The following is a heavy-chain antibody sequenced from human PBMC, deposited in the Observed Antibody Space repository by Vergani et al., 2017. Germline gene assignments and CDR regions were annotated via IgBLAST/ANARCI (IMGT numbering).Heavy chain of an antibody. Sequence: QVQLQESGPGLVKPSETLSLPCTVSGGPISSYYWSWIRQPPGKGLEGIGYIYYSGSTNYNPSLKSRVTISVDTSKNQFSLKRSSVTAADTAVYYCARTTGYDSSGLDAFDIWGQGTMVTVSS. D-gene: IGHD3-22*01. CDR1: GGPISSYY. CDR3: ARTTGYDSSGLDAFDI. J-gene: IGHJ3*02. V-gene: IGHV4-59*01. CDR2: IYYSGST.